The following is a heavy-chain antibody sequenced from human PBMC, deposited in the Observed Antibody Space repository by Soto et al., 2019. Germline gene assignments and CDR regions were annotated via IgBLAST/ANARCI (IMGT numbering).Heavy chain of an antibody. CDR3: ARARPGGEMDY. Sequence: PGGSLRLSCAASGFTFSSYAMHWVRQAPGKGLEWVAVISYDGSNKYYADSVKGRFTISRDNSKNTLYLQMNSLRAEDTAVYYCARARPGGEMDYWGQGTLVTVSS. D-gene: IGHD2-21*01. J-gene: IGHJ4*02. CDR2: ISYDGSNK. CDR1: GFTFSSYA. V-gene: IGHV3-30-3*01.